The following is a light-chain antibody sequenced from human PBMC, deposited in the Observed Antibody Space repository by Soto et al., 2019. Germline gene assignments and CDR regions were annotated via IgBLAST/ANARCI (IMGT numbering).Light chain of an antibody. Sequence: DIQMTQSPSSLSASVGDRVTITCQASQDISNYLNWYQHKPGKAPKLLIYDASNLETGVPSRFSGSGSGTDFTFTISSLQPDDFATYYCQQYNSYSPYTFGQGTKLEIK. V-gene: IGKV1-33*01. CDR1: QDISNY. J-gene: IGKJ2*01. CDR2: DAS. CDR3: QQYNSYSPYT.